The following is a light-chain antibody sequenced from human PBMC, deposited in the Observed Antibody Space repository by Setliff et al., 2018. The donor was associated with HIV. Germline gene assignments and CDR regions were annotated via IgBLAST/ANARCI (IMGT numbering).Light chain of an antibody. V-gene: IGLV2-11*01. CDR2: DVS. Sequence: QSALAQPRSVSGSLGQSVTFSCTGSSSDVGSYNYVSWYQQHPGKAPRLMIYDVSKRPSGVPDRFSGSKSGDTASLTISGLQSEDEADYYCCSYAGTDTYIFGTGTKVTV. CDR1: SSDVGSYNY. J-gene: IGLJ1*01. CDR3: CSYAGTDTYI.